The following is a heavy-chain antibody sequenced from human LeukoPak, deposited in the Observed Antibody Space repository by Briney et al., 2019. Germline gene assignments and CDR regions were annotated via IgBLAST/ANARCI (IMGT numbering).Heavy chain of an antibody. V-gene: IGHV1-18*04. J-gene: IGHJ4*02. Sequence: EASVKVSCKASGYTFTGYYMHWVRQAPGQGLEWMGWISPYNGNTHYAQKLQGRLTMTTDTSTGTAYMDLRRLISDDTAVYYCARGGYYGSGSFPDYWGQGTLVTVSS. CDR2: ISPYNGNT. CDR1: GYTFTGYY. CDR3: ARGGYYGSGSFPDY. D-gene: IGHD3-10*01.